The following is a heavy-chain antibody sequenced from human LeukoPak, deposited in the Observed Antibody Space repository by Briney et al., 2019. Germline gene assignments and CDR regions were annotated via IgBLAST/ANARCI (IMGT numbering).Heavy chain of an antibody. Sequence: GGSLRLSCAASGLTFSDYYMSWIRQAPGKGLEWVSYISSSAGTIYYADSVKGRFTISRDTSTSTLFLQMNSLRADDTALYYCAKDRAYPNDVFDIWGQGTMVTVSS. D-gene: IGHD2-21*01. CDR3: AKDRAYPNDVFDI. CDR1: GLTFSDYY. J-gene: IGHJ3*02. CDR2: ISSSAGTI. V-gene: IGHV3-11*01.